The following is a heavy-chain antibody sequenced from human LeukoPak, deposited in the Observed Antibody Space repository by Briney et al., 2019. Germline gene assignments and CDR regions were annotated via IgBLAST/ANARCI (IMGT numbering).Heavy chain of an antibody. Sequence: GGSLRLSCAASGFTFTTYWMSWVRQLPGKGLEWVANINQDGTEKYYVDSVKGRFTISRDNAKNSLYLQMNSLRAEDTAVYYCARTGDSSGYRFSWFDPWGQGTLVTVSS. J-gene: IGHJ5*02. D-gene: IGHD3-22*01. CDR1: GFTFTTYW. V-gene: IGHV3-7*03. CDR2: INQDGTEK. CDR3: ARTGDSSGYRFSWFDP.